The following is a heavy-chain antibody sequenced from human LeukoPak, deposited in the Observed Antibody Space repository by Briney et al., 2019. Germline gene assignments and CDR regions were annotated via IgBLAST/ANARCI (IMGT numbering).Heavy chain of an antibody. Sequence: GRSLRLSCAASGFTFSSYWMSWVRQAPGKGLEWVANIKQDGSEKYYVVSVKGRFTISRDNAKNSLYLQMNSLRAEDTAVYYCARGQDYVWGSYPIWGQGTLVTVSS. CDR2: IKQDGSEK. CDR3: ARGQDYVWGSYPI. CDR1: GFTFSSYW. D-gene: IGHD3-16*01. J-gene: IGHJ4*02. V-gene: IGHV3-7*01.